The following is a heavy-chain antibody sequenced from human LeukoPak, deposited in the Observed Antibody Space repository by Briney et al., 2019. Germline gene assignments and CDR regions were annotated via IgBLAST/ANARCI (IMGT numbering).Heavy chain of an antibody. V-gene: IGHV3-48*03. CDR3: ARDRGYSYPFDY. J-gene: IGHJ4*02. CDR1: GFTFSSYE. Sequence: PGGSLRLSCAASGFTFSSYEMNWVRQAAGKGLEWVSYISSSGSTIYYADSVKGRFTISRDNAKNSLYLQMNSLRAGDTAVYYCARDRGYSYPFDYWGQGTLVTVSS. CDR2: ISSSGSTI. D-gene: IGHD5-18*01.